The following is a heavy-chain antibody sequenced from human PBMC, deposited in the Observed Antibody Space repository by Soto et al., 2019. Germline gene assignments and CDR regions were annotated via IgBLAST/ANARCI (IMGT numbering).Heavy chain of an antibody. D-gene: IGHD2-21*02. CDR2: IIPIFGTA. CDR1: GGTFSSYA. Sequence: QVQLVQSGAEVKKPGSSVKVSCKASGGTFSSYAISWVRQAPGQGLEWMGGIIPIFGTANYAQKFQGRVTITADNSTSTAYMELSSLRSEDTAVYYCARVADIVVVTAYYYGMDVWGQGTTVTVSS. CDR3: ARVADIVVVTAYYYGMDV. J-gene: IGHJ6*02. V-gene: IGHV1-69*06.